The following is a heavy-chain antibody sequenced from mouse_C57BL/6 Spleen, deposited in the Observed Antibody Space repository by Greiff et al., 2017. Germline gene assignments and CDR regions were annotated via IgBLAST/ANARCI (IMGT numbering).Heavy chain of an antibody. V-gene: IGHV1-64*01. CDR1: GYTFTSYW. Sequence: VQLQQSGAELVKPGASVKLSCKASGYTFTSYWMHWVKQRPGQGLEWIGMIHPNSGSTNYNEKFKSKATLTVDKSSSTAYMQLSSLTSEDSAVYYCASGGQLGLIRYFDVWGTGTTVTVSS. CDR2: IHPNSGST. J-gene: IGHJ1*03. CDR3: ASGGQLGLIRYFDV. D-gene: IGHD4-1*02.